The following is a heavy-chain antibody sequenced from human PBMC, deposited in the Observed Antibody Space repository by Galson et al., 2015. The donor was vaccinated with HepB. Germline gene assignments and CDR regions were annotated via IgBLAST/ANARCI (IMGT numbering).Heavy chain of an antibody. D-gene: IGHD2-2*01. CDR3: TRHFCSSTSCRIREDY. CDR1: GFTFSGSA. CDR2: IRSKANSYAT. Sequence: SLRLSCAASGFTFSGSAMHWVRQASRKGLEWVGRIRSKANSYATAYAASVKGRFTISRDDSKNTAYLQMNSLKTEDTAVYYCTRHFCSSTSCRIREDYWGQGTLVTVSS. J-gene: IGHJ4*02. V-gene: IGHV3-73*01.